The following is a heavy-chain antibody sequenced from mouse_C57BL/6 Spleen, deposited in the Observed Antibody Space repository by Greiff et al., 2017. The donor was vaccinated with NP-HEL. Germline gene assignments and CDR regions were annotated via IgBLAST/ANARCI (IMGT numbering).Heavy chain of an antibody. D-gene: IGHD2-5*01. J-gene: IGHJ3*01. CDR1: GFTFSDYG. CDR2: ISSGSSTI. CDR3: ARLGSNYEFAY. V-gene: IGHV5-17*01. Sequence: EVQRVESGGGLVKPGGSLKLSCAASGFTFSDYGMHWVRQAPEKGLEWVAYISSGSSTIYYADTVKGRFTISRDNAKNTLFLQMTSLRSEDTAMYYCARLGSNYEFAYWGQGTLVTVSA.